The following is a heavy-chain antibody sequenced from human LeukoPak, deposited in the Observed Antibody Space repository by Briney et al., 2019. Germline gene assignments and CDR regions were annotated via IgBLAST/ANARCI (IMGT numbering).Heavy chain of an antibody. CDR2: IYYSGST. Sequence: SETLSLTCTVSGGSISSYYWSWIRQPPGKGLEWIGYIYYSGSTNYDPSLKRRVTISVDTSKNQFSLKLSSVTAADTAVYYCARVEMATITAFDIWGQGTMVTVSS. CDR3: ARVEMATITAFDI. V-gene: IGHV4-59*01. J-gene: IGHJ3*02. D-gene: IGHD5-24*01. CDR1: GGSISSYY.